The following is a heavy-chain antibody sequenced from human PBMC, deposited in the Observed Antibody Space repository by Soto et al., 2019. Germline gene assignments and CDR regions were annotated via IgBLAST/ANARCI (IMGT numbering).Heavy chain of an antibody. D-gene: IGHD2-15*01. V-gene: IGHV1-69*06. CDR2: IIPIFGTA. J-gene: IGHJ5*02. CDR3: ARARDCTGGSCTAIGWFDP. CDR1: GGTFSSYA. Sequence: QVQLVQSGAEVKKPGSSVKVSCKASGGTFSSYAISWVRQAPGQGLEWMGGIIPIFGTANYAQKFQGRVTITADKSTSTAYMELSSLRSEDTAVYYCARARDCTGGSCTAIGWFDPWGQGTLVTVSS.